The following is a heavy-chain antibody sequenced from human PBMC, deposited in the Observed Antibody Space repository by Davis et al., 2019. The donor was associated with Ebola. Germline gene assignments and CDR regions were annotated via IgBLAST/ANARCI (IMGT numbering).Heavy chain of an antibody. D-gene: IGHD6-13*01. J-gene: IGHJ5*02. CDR2: INHSGST. CDR1: GGSFSGYY. Sequence: SETLSLTCAVYGGSFSGYYWSWIRQPPGKGLEWIGEINHSGSTNYNPSLKSRVTISVDTSKNQFSLKLNSVTAADTAVYYCASRRRLLAAAGSSRWFDPWGQGTLVTVSS. CDR3: ASRRRLLAAAGSSRWFDP. V-gene: IGHV4-34*01.